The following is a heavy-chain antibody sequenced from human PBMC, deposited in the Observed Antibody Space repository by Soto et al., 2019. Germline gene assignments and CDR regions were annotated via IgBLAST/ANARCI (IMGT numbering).Heavy chain of an antibody. CDR2: IYYSGST. V-gene: IGHV4-59*01. D-gene: IGHD2-15*01. Sequence: PSETLSLTCTVSGGSISSYYWSWIRQPPGKGLEWIGYIYYSGSTNYNPSLKSRVTISVDTSKNQFSLKLSSVTAADTAVYYCARVVIPSTLHYYYGMDVWGQGTTVTVSS. CDR3: ARVVIPSTLHYYYGMDV. CDR1: GGSISSYY. J-gene: IGHJ6*02.